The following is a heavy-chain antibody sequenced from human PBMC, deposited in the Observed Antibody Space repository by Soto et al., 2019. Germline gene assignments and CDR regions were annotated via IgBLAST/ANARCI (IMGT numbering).Heavy chain of an antibody. J-gene: IGHJ4*02. V-gene: IGHV3-30*03. Sequence: GGSLRLSCAASGFTFSHYGIQWVRQAPGKGLEWLAVISYDGSNKHYADSVKGRFTVSRDNSKNTLYLQMNSLRAEDTAVYFCARYSGKYQGPIDYWGQGTLVTVSS. CDR3: ARYSGKYQGPIDY. D-gene: IGHD1-26*01. CDR1: GFTFSHYG. CDR2: ISYDGSNK.